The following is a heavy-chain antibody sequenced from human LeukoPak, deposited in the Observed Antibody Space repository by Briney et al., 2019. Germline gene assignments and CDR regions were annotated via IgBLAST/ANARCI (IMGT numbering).Heavy chain of an antibody. J-gene: IGHJ4*02. Sequence: GGSLRLSCAASGFTFSTYAMHWVRQAPGQGLDWVAFIRHDGIIKYYADSVKGRFTISRDNSKNTLYLQMNSLRTEDTAVYYCARGDCSGDCYHPLYYWGQGSLVTVSS. CDR3: ARGDCSGDCYHPLYY. V-gene: IGHV3-30*02. CDR1: GFTFSTYA. D-gene: IGHD2-21*02. CDR2: IRHDGIIK.